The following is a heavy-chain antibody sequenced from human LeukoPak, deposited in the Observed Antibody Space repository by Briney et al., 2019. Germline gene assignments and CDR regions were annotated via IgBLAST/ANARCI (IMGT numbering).Heavy chain of an antibody. J-gene: IGHJ4*02. Sequence: GESLKISCQGSGYSFSAYWITLVRQMPGKGLEWMGRIDPSDSHIKYSPSFQGHVTISVDKSISTAYLQWSSLKASDTAMYYCASVYAGDFDYWGQGTLVTVSS. D-gene: IGHD2-8*01. CDR2: IDPSDSHI. CDR1: GYSFSAYW. V-gene: IGHV5-10-1*01. CDR3: ASVYAGDFDY.